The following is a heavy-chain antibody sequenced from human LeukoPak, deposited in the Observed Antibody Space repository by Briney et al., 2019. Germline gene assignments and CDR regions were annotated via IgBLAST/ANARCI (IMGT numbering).Heavy chain of an antibody. CDR2: IYYSGST. D-gene: IGHD3-3*01. CDR3: ARVYFWSGYYLDY. Sequence: PSETLSLTCTASGGSISSYYWSWIRQPPGKGLEWIGYIYYSGSTNYNPSLKSRVTISVDTSKNQFSLKLSSVTAADTAVYYCARVYFWSGYYLDYWGQGTLVTVSS. V-gene: IGHV4-59*01. CDR1: GGSISSYY. J-gene: IGHJ4*02.